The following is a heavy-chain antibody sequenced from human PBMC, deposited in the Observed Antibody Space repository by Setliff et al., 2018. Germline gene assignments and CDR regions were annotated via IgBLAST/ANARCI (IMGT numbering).Heavy chain of an antibody. D-gene: IGHD2-2*02. CDR3: AKNLYTDAWYRVSFEY. CDR1: GFTFSTHA. V-gene: IGHV3-33*06. J-gene: IGHJ4*02. Sequence: GGSLRLSCATSGFTFSTHAMHWARQAPGKGLDWVAMIWSDGNTTYYGDSVKGRFTISRDNSRNILYLQMNSLRAEDTALYYCAKNLYTDAWYRVSFEYWGQGTLVTVSS. CDR2: IWSDGNTT.